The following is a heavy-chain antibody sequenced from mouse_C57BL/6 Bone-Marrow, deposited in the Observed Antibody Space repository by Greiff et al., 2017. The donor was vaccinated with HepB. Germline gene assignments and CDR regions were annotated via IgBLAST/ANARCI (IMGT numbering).Heavy chain of an antibody. CDR3: TRDRDYGRSRYFDV. J-gene: IGHJ1*03. V-gene: IGHV5-9-1*02. Sequence: EVKVVESGEGLVKPGGSLKLSCAASGFTFSSYAMSWVRQTPEKRLEWVAYISSGGDYIYYADTVKGRFTISRDNARNTLYLQMSSLKSEDTAMYYCTRDRDYGRSRYFDVWGTGTTVTVSS. D-gene: IGHD1-1*01. CDR2: ISSGGDYI. CDR1: GFTFSSYA.